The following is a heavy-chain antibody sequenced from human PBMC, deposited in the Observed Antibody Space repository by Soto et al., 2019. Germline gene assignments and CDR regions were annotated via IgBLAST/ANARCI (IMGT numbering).Heavy chain of an antibody. Sequence: SETLSLTCAVSGDPISSSKWWTWVRQTPGKGPEWIGKIDQNGITNYNPSLESRVTILKDNSKNQLSLKLTSVTAVDSAVYYCARFNRDYYYYGMDVWGQGSTVTVSS. CDR3: ARFNRDYYYYGMDV. J-gene: IGHJ6*02. CDR2: IDQNGIT. CDR1: GDPISSSKW. V-gene: IGHV4-4*02.